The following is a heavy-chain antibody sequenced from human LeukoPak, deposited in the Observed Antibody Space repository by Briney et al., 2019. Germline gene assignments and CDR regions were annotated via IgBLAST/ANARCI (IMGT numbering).Heavy chain of an antibody. V-gene: IGHV4-59*01. Sequence: SETLSLTRSVSGDSISPFYWSWIRQPPGKGLDWIGYIYYKGNTNYNTSLESRVTISVDTSKNHFSLKLTSVTAADTAVYYCARVVGDGYIDYWGQGILVTVSS. CDR2: IYYKGNT. D-gene: IGHD1-26*01. J-gene: IGHJ4*02. CDR3: ARVVGDGYIDY. CDR1: GDSISPFY.